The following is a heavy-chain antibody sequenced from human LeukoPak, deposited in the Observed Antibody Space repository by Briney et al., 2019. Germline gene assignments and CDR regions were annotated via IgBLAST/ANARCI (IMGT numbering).Heavy chain of an antibody. Sequence: SETLSLTCTVSGGSISSGGYYWSWIRQHPGKGLEWIGYIYYSGSTYYNPSLKSRVTISVDTSKNQFSLKLSSVTAADTAVYYCAREVDSRSWSDDAFDIWGQGTMVTVSS. CDR2: IYYSGST. V-gene: IGHV4-31*03. J-gene: IGHJ3*02. D-gene: IGHD6-13*01. CDR1: GGSISSGGYY. CDR3: AREVDSRSWSDDAFDI.